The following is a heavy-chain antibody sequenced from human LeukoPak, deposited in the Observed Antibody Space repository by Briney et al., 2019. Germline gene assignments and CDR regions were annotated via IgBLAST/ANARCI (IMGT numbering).Heavy chain of an antibody. D-gene: IGHD6-13*01. V-gene: IGHV4-59*08. CDR2: IYYSGST. CDR3: ARLADMGIAAAPYYFDY. J-gene: IGHJ4*02. Sequence: SETLSLTCTVSGGSISSYYWSWIRQPPGKGLEWIGYIYYSGSTNYNPSLKSRVTISVDTSKNQFSLKPSSVTAADTAVYYCARLADMGIAAAPYYFDYWGQGTLVTVSS. CDR1: GGSISSYY.